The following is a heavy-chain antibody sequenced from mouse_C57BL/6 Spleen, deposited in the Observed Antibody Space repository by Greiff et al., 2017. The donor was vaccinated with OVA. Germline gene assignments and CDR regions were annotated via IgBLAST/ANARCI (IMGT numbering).Heavy chain of an antibody. CDR1: GYTFTSYW. D-gene: IGHD2-12*01. CDR2: IYPSDSET. Sequence: QVQLKQPGAELVRPGSSVKLSCKASGYTFTSYWMDWVKQRPGQGLEWIGNIYPSDSETHYNQKFKDKATLTVDKSSSTAYMQLSSLTSEDSAVYYCARSEYSFMDYWGQGTSVTVSS. CDR3: ARSEYSFMDY. V-gene: IGHV1-61*01. J-gene: IGHJ4*01.